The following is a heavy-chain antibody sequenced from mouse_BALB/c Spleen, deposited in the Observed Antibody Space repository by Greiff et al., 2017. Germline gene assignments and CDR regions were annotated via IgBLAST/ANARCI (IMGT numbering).Heavy chain of an antibody. V-gene: IGHV2-4-1*01. J-gene: IGHJ4*01. CDR2: IWSGGST. CDR3: ARRLDYGSSYAMDY. CDR1: GFSLTSYG. D-gene: IGHD1-1*01. Sequence: VQLVESGPGLVQPSQSLSITCTVSGFSLTSYGVHWVRQSPGKGLEWLGVIWSGGSTDYNAAFISRLSISKDNSKSQVFFKMNSLQADDTAIYYCARRLDYGSSYAMDYWGQGTSVTVSS.